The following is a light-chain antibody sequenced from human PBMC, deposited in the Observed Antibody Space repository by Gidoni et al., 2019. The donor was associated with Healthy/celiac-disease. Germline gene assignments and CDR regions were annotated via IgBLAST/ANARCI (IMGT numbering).Light chain of an antibody. CDR1: QSVSSY. CDR2: DAS. Sequence: EIVLTQPPATLSLSPGERATLSCRASQSVSSYLAWYQQKPGQAPRLLIYDASNRATGIPARFSGSGPGTDFTLAISSLEPEDFAVYYCQQRSNWPRTFGQGTKVEIK. J-gene: IGKJ1*01. V-gene: IGKV3-11*01. CDR3: QQRSNWPRT.